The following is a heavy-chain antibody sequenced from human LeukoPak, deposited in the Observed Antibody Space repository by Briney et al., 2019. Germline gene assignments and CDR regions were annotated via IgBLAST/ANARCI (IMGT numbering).Heavy chain of an antibody. CDR2: INHSGST. D-gene: IGHD3-22*01. J-gene: IGHJ4*02. CDR3: ARDGYYYDSSGYGLDY. Sequence: SETLSLTCAVYGGSFSGYYWSWIRQPPGKGLEWIGEINHSGSTNYSPSLKSRVTMSVDTSKNQFSLKLSSVTAADTAVYYCARDGYYYDSSGYGLDYWGQGTLVTVSS. CDR1: GGSFSGYY. V-gene: IGHV4-34*01.